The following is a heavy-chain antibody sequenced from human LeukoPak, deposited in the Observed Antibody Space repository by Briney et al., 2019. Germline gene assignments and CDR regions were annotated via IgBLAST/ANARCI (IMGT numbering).Heavy chain of an antibody. CDR1: GFIFSNYW. CDR2: IKQDGSEK. V-gene: IGHV3-7*01. J-gene: IGHJ4*02. D-gene: IGHD6-13*01. CDR3: ASSSLKVKKYSSSWYYLEH. Sequence: GGSLRLSCAASGFIFSNYWVTWVRQAPGKGLEWVASIKQDGSEKSYVDSVEGRFTISRDNAKNSLYLQMNSLRAEDTAVYYCASSSLKVKKYSSSWYYLEHWGQGTLVTVSS.